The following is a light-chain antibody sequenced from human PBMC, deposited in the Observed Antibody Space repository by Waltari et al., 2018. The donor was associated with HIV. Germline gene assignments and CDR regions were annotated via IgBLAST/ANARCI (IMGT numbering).Light chain of an antibody. J-gene: IGLJ1*01. CDR1: VVAKKT. Sequence: SHELTQPPSVSVSPGQTARITCSGDVVAKKTVRWFQQKPGQAPVLGVYKDSQRASGIPERFSGSSSGTTATLIISGAQVEDEADYYCYSSADIPYVFGIGTKVTVL. CDR3: YSSADIPYV. CDR2: KDS. V-gene: IGLV3-27*01.